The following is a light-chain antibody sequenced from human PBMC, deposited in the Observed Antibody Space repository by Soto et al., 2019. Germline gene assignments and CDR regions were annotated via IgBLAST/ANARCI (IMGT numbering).Light chain of an antibody. CDR3: QQYGSSPT. Sequence: EIVLTQSPGTLSLSPGERGTLSCGASQNLGTLYLAWFQQKSGQAPRLLIYSASRRATGIPDRFSGSGSGTDFTLTISRLEPEDFAVYYCQQYGSSPTFGQGTRLEI. J-gene: IGKJ5*01. CDR1: QNLGTLY. V-gene: IGKV3-20*01. CDR2: SAS.